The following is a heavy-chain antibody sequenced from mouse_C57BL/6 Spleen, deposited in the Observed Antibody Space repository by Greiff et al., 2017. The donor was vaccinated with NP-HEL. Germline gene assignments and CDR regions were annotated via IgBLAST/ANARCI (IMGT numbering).Heavy chain of an antibody. J-gene: IGHJ4*01. V-gene: IGHV14-1*01. CDR1: GFNIKDYY. CDR3: TTWMVYDGNYYAMDY. Sequence: EVQLQQSGAELVRPGASVKLSCTASGFNIKDYYMHWVKQRPEQGLEWIGRIDPEDGDTEYAPKFQGKATMTADTSSSTAYLQLSSLTSEDTAVYYCTTWMVYDGNYYAMDYWGQGTSVTVSS. D-gene: IGHD2-1*01. CDR2: IDPEDGDT.